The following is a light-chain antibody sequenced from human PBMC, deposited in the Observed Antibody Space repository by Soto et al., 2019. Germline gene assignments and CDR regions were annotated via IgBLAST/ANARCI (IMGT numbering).Light chain of an antibody. CDR1: QPVLYSSNNQPY. CDR3: QQPYWTPRT. Sequence: LTQSSSSLAVSLGERSTINCXSSQPVLYSSNNQPYLAWXQQKQGXPPNXXXYAXSNRESGVPARCSGSGSGTDFTPTISSRQPEDGSTYYCQQPYWTPRTFGQGTMV. J-gene: IGKJ1*01. V-gene: IGKV4-1*01. CDR2: AXS.